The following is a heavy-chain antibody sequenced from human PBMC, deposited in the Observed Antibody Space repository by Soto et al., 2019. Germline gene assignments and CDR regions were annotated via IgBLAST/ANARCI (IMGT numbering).Heavy chain of an antibody. J-gene: IGHJ6*02. CDR2: ISAYNGNT. Sequence: QVQLVQSGAEVKKPGASVKVSCKASGYTFTSYGISWVRQAPGQGLEWMGWISAYNGNTNYAQKLQGRVTMTTDTSTSTAYMGLRSLRSDDTAVYYCARDGRGSYPDGYYYGMDVWGQGTTVTVSS. V-gene: IGHV1-18*01. CDR3: ARDGRGSYPDGYYYGMDV. CDR1: GYTFTSYG. D-gene: IGHD1-26*01.